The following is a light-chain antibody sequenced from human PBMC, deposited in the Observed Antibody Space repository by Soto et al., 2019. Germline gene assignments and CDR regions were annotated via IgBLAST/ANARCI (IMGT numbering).Light chain of an antibody. Sequence: DIPMTQSPSSLSASVGGRVSITCQASQDIRTSLSWFQQKPGRAPKLLIYGASNLETGVPSRFRRSGSCTDFTFTISSLQPEDIATYYCQHYHNLPPFTFGPGTKVDIK. V-gene: IGKV1-33*01. CDR2: GAS. CDR3: QHYHNLPPFT. CDR1: QDIRTS. J-gene: IGKJ3*01.